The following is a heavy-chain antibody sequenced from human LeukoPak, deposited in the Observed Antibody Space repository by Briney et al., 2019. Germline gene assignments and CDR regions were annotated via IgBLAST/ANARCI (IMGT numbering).Heavy chain of an antibody. CDR1: GYSFNAYW. J-gene: IGHJ4*02. V-gene: IGHV5-51*01. Sequence: PGESLKISCKGSGYSFNAYWIGWGRQMPGKGLEWMGIIYPGDSDTRYSPSFQGQVTISADKSISTASLQWSSLKASDTAMYYCARRTRPPPYTSAWYIDYWGQGTLVTVFS. CDR2: IYPGDSDT. CDR3: ARRTRPPPYTSAWYIDY. D-gene: IGHD6-19*01.